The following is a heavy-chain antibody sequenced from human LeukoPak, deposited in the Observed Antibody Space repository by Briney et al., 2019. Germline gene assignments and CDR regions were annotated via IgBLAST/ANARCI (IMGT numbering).Heavy chain of an antibody. Sequence: RPGGSLRLSCAASGFTFSSYWMSWVRQAPGKGLEWVANIKKDGSEKYYVDSVKGRFTISRDNSKNTLYLQMNSLRAEDTATYYCAKNGDRGAYCSGGTCYPFYYYYIDVWGKGTTVTISS. CDR1: GFTFSSYW. CDR2: IKKDGSEK. J-gene: IGHJ6*03. V-gene: IGHV3-7*03. CDR3: AKNGDRGAYCSGGTCYPFYYYYIDV. D-gene: IGHD2-15*01.